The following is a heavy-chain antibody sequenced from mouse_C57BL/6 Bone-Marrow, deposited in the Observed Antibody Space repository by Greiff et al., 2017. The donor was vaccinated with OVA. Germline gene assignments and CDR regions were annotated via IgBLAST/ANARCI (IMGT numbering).Heavy chain of an antibody. Sequence: QVQLKQPGAELVRPGSSVKLSCKASGYTFTSYWMHWVKQRPIQGLEWIGNIDPSDSETHYNQKFKDKATLTVDKSSSTAYMQLSSLTSEDSAVYYCARSGDYDDGYYAMDYWGQGTSVTVSS. CDR1: GYTFTSYW. D-gene: IGHD2-4*01. CDR3: ARSGDYDDGYYAMDY. CDR2: IDPSDSET. V-gene: IGHV1-52*01. J-gene: IGHJ4*01.